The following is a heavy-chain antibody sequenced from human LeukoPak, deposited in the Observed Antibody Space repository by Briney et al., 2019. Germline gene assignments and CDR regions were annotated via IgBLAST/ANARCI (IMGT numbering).Heavy chain of an antibody. D-gene: IGHD7-27*01. CDR1: GFTFSNYG. Sequence: GGSLRLSCAASGFTFSNYGMSWVRQAPGKGLEWVSGISGSGGSTYYADSVKGRFTISRDNAKNSLYLQMNSLRAEDTAVYYCARARNWGVLFDYWGQGTLVTVSS. V-gene: IGHV3-23*01. J-gene: IGHJ4*02. CDR2: ISGSGGST. CDR3: ARARNWGVLFDY.